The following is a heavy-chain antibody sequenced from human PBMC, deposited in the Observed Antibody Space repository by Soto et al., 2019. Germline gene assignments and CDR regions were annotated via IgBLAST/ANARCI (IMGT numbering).Heavy chain of an antibody. CDR1: GYTFSNFW. D-gene: IGHD6-13*01. CDR2: IYPGDHET. J-gene: IGHJ4*02. CDR3: ARSPRSSPYFDY. V-gene: IGHV5-51*01. Sequence: GESLKISCQCSGYTFSNFWIGWGLQLPGKGLEWMGIIYPGDHETRYSPSFHGKVTISADKSINTAYLQWNSLEASDTAFYFCARSPRSSPYFDYWGQGALVTVS.